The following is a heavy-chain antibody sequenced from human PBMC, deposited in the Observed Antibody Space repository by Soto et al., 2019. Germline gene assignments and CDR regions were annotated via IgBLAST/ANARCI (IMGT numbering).Heavy chain of an antibody. V-gene: IGHV1-69*01. D-gene: IGHD3-22*01. CDR1: GGTFSRHA. J-gene: IGHJ4*02. CDR2: IIPIFGTA. Sequence: QVQLVQSGAEVRKPGSSVKVSCKASGGTFSRHAISWVRQAPGQGLEWMGGIIPIFGTANHAQKFQGRVRIIADESTSTVYMELSSLRSEDTAMYYWVRGWGYDSNDCYYAYWGQGTLVIVSS. CDR3: VRGWGYDSNDCYYAY.